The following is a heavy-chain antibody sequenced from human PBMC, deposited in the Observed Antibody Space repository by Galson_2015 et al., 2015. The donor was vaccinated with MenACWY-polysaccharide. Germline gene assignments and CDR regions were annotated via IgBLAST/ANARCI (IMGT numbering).Heavy chain of an antibody. CDR1: GFSFSSYG. J-gene: IGHJ5*02. D-gene: IGHD1-14*01. Sequence: SLRLSCAASGFSFSSYGMHWVRQAPGKGLEWVTYMTYDGSDQNYARSVRGRFTISRDNSKSMLYLQMESLRPEDTAVYYCAKREARNHCPLDLWGHGTLVTVSS. CDR2: MTYDGSDQ. CDR3: AKREARNHCPLDL. V-gene: IGHV3-30*18.